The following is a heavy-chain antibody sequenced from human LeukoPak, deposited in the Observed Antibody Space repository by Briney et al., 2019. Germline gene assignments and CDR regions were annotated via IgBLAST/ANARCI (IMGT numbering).Heavy chain of an antibody. J-gene: IGHJ6*03. CDR3: ARDGVLGYCSSTSCYTYPYYYYYMDV. CDR1: GFTFSSYG. V-gene: IGHV3-33*01. Sequence: PGGSLRLSCAASGFTFSSYGMHWVRQAPGKGLEWVAVIWYDGSNKYYADSVKGRFTISRDNSKNTLYLQMNSLRAEDTAVYYCARDGVLGYCSSTSCYTYPYYYYYMDVWGKGTTVTVSS. D-gene: IGHD2-2*02. CDR2: IWYDGSNK.